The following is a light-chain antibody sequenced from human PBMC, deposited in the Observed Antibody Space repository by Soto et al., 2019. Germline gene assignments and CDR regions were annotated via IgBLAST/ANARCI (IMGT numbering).Light chain of an antibody. CDR3: MQALQTPLT. CDR2: LGS. Sequence: DLVMTQSPLSLPVTPGESASISCRSSQSLLHSNGYNYLDWYLQKPGQSPQLLINLGSNRASGVPDRFSGSGSGTDFTLKISRVEAEDVGVYYCMQALQTPLTFGGGTKVEIK. J-gene: IGKJ4*01. V-gene: IGKV2-28*01. CDR1: QSLLHSNGYNY.